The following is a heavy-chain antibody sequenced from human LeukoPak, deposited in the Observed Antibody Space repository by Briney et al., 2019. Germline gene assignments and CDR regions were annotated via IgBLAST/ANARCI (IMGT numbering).Heavy chain of an antibody. V-gene: IGHV4-4*07. CDR3: ARERSRHLLTYYYDSSGYPMAFDI. J-gene: IGHJ3*02. Sequence: PSETLSLTCTVSGGSISSYYWSWIRQPAGKGLEWIGRIYTSGSTNYNPSLKSRVTMSVDTSKNQFSLKLSSVTAADTAVYYCARERSRHLLTYYYDSSGYPMAFDIWGQGTMVTVPS. D-gene: IGHD3-22*01. CDR2: IYTSGST. CDR1: GGSISSYY.